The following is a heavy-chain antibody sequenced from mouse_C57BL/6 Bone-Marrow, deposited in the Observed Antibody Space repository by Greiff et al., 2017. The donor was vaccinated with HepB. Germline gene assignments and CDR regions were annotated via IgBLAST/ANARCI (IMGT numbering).Heavy chain of an antibody. CDR1: GYTFTSYW. CDR2: IYPGNSDT. CDR3: TRYGSSYEDYAMDY. Sequence: EVQLQQSGTVLARPGASVKMSCKTSGYTFTSYWMHWVKQRPGQGLEWIGAIYPGNSDTSYNQKFKGKAKLTAVTSASTAYMELSSLTNEDSAVYYCTRYGSSYEDYAMDYWGQGTSVTVSS. V-gene: IGHV1-5*01. D-gene: IGHD1-1*01. J-gene: IGHJ4*01.